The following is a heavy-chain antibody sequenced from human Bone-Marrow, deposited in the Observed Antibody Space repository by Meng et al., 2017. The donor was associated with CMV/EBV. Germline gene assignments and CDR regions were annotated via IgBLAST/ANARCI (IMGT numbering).Heavy chain of an antibody. CDR3: ARGIIGSSYYGSSGYYHFHY. CDR1: GYTFTSYD. D-gene: IGHD3-22*01. Sequence: ASVKVSCKPSGYTFTSYDINWVRQATGQGLEWMGWMNPYSGDTDYAQKFHGRVTLTRDTSISTAFMELSSLESDDTAVYYCARGIIGSSYYGSSGYYHFHYWGQGTPVTVPS. CDR2: MNPYSGDT. J-gene: IGHJ4*02. V-gene: IGHV1-8*01.